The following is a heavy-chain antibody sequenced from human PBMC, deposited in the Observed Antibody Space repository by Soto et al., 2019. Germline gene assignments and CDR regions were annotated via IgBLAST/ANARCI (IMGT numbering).Heavy chain of an antibody. Sequence: GGSLRLSCAASGFTFSSYSMNWVRQAPGKGLEWVSSISSSSSYIYYADSVKGRFTISRDNAKNSLYLQMNSLRAEDTAVYYCARALEYSSSSAFSSGALLWGQGTLVTVSS. D-gene: IGHD6-6*01. CDR1: GFTFSSYS. CDR2: ISSSSSYI. CDR3: ARALEYSSSSAFSSGALL. V-gene: IGHV3-21*01. J-gene: IGHJ4*02.